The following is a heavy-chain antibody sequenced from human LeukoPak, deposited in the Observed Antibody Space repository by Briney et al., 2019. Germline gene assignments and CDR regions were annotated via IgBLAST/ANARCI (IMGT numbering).Heavy chain of an antibody. V-gene: IGHV1-18*01. Sequence: ASVKVSCKASGYTFTSYGITWVRQAPGQGLEWMGWISAYNGSTDYAQKFQGRVTMTTHTSTTTAYMEVTSLISDDTAVYYCARTYSSYSSNSEFDYWGQGTLVTVSS. CDR3: ARTYSSYSSNSEFDY. D-gene: IGHD6-13*01. CDR2: ISAYNGST. J-gene: IGHJ4*02. CDR1: GYTFTSYG.